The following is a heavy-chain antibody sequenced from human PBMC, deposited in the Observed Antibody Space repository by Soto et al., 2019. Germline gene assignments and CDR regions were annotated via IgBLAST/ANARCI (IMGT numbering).Heavy chain of an antibody. D-gene: IGHD2-2*01. CDR2: IYYSVST. CDR1: GGSISSGGYY. CDR3: ARSSTSANYFDY. V-gene: IGHV4-31*03. Sequence: QVQLQESGPGLVKPSQTLSLTCTVSGGSISSGGYYWSWIRQHPGKGLEWIGYIYYSVSTYYNPSHKSRVTISVDTSKNQFSLKLSSVTAADTAVYYCARSSTSANYFDYWGQGTLVTVSS. J-gene: IGHJ4*02.